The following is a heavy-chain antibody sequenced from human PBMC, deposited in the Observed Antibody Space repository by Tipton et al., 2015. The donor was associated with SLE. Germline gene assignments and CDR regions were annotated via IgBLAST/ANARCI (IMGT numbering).Heavy chain of an antibody. CDR1: GFKFSNYS. J-gene: IGHJ3*02. V-gene: IGHV3-21*01. D-gene: IGHD1-14*01. CDR3: ARGGEPNAFDI. CDR2: ISVRSTYI. Sequence: SLRLSCAASGFKFSNYSMNWVRQAPGKGLEWVASISVRSTYIYYGDSVKGRFTISRDNAKNTLDVQMNSLRADDTALYFCARGGEPNAFDIWGQGRMVTVSS.